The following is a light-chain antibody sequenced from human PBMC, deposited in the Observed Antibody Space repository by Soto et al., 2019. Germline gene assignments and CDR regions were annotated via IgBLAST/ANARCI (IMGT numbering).Light chain of an antibody. CDR3: QHYGNSLT. J-gene: IGKJ4*01. V-gene: IGKV3-20*01. Sequence: DIVLTQSPGTLSLSPGESVTLSCRASQSVSSSHLAWYQQKPGQAPRLFIYSASRRSTGIPDRFSGSGSGTDFTLTISRLQPEDFAVYSCQHYGNSLTFGGGPKVEIK. CDR1: QSVSSSH. CDR2: SAS.